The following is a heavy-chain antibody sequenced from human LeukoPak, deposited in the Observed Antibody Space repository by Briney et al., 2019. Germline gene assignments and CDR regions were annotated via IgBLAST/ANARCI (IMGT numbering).Heavy chain of an antibody. CDR2: ISSSGSTI. D-gene: IGHD1-20*01. V-gene: IGHV3-11*04. J-gene: IGHJ4*02. CDR3: ARGNWNAFDY. Sequence: GGSLRLSCAASGFTFSDYYMSWIRRAPGKGLEWVSYISSSGSTIYYADSVKGRFTISRDNAKNSLFLQMNSLRSDDTAVYYCARGNWNAFDYWGQGTLVTVSS. CDR1: GFTFSDYY.